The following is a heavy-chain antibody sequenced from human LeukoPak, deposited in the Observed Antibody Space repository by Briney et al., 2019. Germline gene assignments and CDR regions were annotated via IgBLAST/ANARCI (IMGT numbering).Heavy chain of an antibody. Sequence: GGSLRLSCAASGFTFSTYSMNWVRQAPGKGLEWVSSISSSSSYISQADSVKGRFTISRDNAKNSLYLQMNSLRAEDTAVYYCARDWVHSTSWPDGFDIWGQGTMVTVSP. J-gene: IGHJ3*02. D-gene: IGHD6-13*01. CDR1: GFTFSTYS. V-gene: IGHV3-21*01. CDR3: ARDWVHSTSWPDGFDI. CDR2: ISSSSSYI.